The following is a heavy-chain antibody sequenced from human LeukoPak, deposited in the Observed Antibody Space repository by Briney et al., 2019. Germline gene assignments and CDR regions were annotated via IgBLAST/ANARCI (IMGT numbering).Heavy chain of an antibody. CDR1: GGSFSGYY. D-gene: IGHD5-12*01. Sequence: SETLSLTCAVYGGSFSGYYWSWIRQPPGKGLEWIGEINHSGSTNYNPSLTSRVAISVDTSKNQFSLKLSSVTAADTAVYYCARGLYSGYPYWGQGTLVTVSS. V-gene: IGHV4-34*01. CDR2: INHSGST. J-gene: IGHJ4*02. CDR3: ARGLYSGYPY.